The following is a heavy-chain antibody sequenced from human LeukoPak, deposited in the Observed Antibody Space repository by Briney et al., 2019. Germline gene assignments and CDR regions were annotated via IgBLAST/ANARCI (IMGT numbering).Heavy chain of an antibody. D-gene: IGHD2-15*01. CDR2: INSNGGST. CDR1: GFTFDDYG. V-gene: IGHV3-20*04. Sequence: GGSLRLSCAASGFTFDDYGMSWVRQAPGKGLEWVSGINSNGGSTGYADSAKGRFTISRDNAKNSLYLQMNSLRAEDTALYYWARGDSGGNMRGEYFDYWGQGTLVTVSS. J-gene: IGHJ4*02. CDR3: ARGDSGGNMRGEYFDY.